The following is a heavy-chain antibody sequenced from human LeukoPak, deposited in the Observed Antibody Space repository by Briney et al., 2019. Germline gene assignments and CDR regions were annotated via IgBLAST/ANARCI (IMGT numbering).Heavy chain of an antibody. Sequence: SETLSLTCTVSGGSISSYYWSWIRQPPGKGLEWIGYIYYSGSTNYDPSPKSRVTISVDTSKNQFSLKLSSVTAADTAVYYCARRGSSWYVGFDYWGQGTLVTVSS. V-gene: IGHV4-59*08. J-gene: IGHJ4*02. CDR2: IYYSGST. CDR1: GGSISSYY. D-gene: IGHD6-13*01. CDR3: ARRGSSWYVGFDY.